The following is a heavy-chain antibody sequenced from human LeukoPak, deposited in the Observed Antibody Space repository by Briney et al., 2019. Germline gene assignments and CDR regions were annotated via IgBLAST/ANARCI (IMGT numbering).Heavy chain of an antibody. V-gene: IGHV3-23*01. D-gene: IGHD3-9*01. CDR2: ISGSGGST. CDR3: AKDGSPGSRYFDWGRLYYFDY. Sequence: AGGSLRLSCAASGFTFSSYAMSWVRQAPGKGLEWVSAISGSGGSTYYADSVKGRFTISRDNSKNTLYLQMNSLRAEDTAVYYCAKDGSPGSRYFDWGRLYYFDYWGQGTLVTVSS. J-gene: IGHJ4*02. CDR1: GFTFSSYA.